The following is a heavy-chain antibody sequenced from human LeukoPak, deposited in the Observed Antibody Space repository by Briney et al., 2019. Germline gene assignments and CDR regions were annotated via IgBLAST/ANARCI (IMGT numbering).Heavy chain of an antibody. J-gene: IGHJ4*02. Sequence: GGSLRLSCAASGFTFDDYGMSWVRQAPGKGLEWVSGINWNGGSTGYADSVKGRFTISRDNAKNSLYLQMNSLRAEDTALYYCARVGSSGYHSVGRPNYYFDYWGQGTLVTVSS. CDR1: GFTFDDYG. CDR3: ARVGSSGYHSVGRPNYYFDY. CDR2: INWNGGST. V-gene: IGHV3-20*04. D-gene: IGHD3-22*01.